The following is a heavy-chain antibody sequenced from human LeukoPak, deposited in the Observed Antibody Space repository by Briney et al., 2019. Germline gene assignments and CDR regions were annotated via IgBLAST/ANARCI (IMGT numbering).Heavy chain of an antibody. D-gene: IGHD3-3*01. Sequence: SETLSLTCTVSGGSISSYYWSWIRQPPGKGLEWIGYIYYSGSTNYNPSLKSRVTISVDTSKNQFSLKLSSVIAADTAVYYCARASTIFGVVTRGRVSVFDYWGQGTLVTASS. V-gene: IGHV4-59*01. J-gene: IGHJ4*02. CDR3: ARASTIFGVVTRGRVSVFDY. CDR1: GGSISSYY. CDR2: IYYSGST.